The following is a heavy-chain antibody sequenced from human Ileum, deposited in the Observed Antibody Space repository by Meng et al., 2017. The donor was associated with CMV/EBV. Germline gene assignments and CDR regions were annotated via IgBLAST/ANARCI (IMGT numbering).Heavy chain of an antibody. D-gene: IGHD1-14*01. Sequence: GESLKISCVASGFPFSGSDGNWVRQAPGKGLEGVAYISLRGDVVQYSDSVKGRFTISRDSARNSLYLQMSSLRVGDTATYYCARGWSPTTPHFDKWGQGTLVTVSS. J-gene: IGHJ4*02. CDR1: GFPFSGSD. V-gene: IGHV3-48*03. CDR3: ARGWSPTTPHFDK. CDR2: ISLRGDVV.